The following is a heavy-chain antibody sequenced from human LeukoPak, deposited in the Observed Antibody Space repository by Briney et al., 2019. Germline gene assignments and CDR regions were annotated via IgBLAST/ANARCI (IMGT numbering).Heavy chain of an antibody. D-gene: IGHD3-3*01. J-gene: IGHJ3*01. Sequence: ASVKVSCKASGYTFTSYYMHWVRQAPGQGLEWMGWISAHNGNRNYAQKIQGRVTMTTDTSTSAVYMELRSLSSDDTAVYYCVRDTSYDFWSDPTELFDVWGQGTRVTVS. CDR2: ISAHNGNR. CDR1: GYTFTSYY. CDR3: VRDTSYDFWSDPTELFDV. V-gene: IGHV1-18*04.